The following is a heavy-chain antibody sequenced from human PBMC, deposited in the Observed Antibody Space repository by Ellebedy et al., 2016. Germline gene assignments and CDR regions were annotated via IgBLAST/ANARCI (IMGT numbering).Heavy chain of an antibody. D-gene: IGHD3-3*01. Sequence: ASVKVSXXASGYTFNGYYMHWVRQAPGQGLEWMGWINPNSGGTNYAQKFQGRVTMTRDTSISTAYMELSRLRSDDTAVYYCASLGSFGVVIALSYWGQGTLVTVSS. CDR2: INPNSGGT. J-gene: IGHJ4*02. V-gene: IGHV1-2*02. CDR1: GYTFNGYY. CDR3: ASLGSFGVVIALSY.